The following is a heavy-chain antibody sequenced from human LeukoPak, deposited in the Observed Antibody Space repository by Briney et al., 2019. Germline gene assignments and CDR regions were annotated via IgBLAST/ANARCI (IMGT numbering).Heavy chain of an antibody. V-gene: IGHV3-30-3*01. CDR2: ISYDGSNK. D-gene: IGHD5-18*01. J-gene: IGHJ3*02. CDR1: GFTFSGYP. Sequence: GGSLRLSCAASGFTFSGYPIHWVRQAPGKGLEWVAVISYDGSNKYYADSVKGRFTISRDNSKNTLYLQMNSLRAEDTAVYYCTTRGDRYSYGYVAFDIWGQGTMVTVSS. CDR3: TTRGDRYSYGYVAFDI.